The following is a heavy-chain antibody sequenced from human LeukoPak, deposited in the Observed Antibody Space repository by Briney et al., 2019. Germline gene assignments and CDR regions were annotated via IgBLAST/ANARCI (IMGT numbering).Heavy chain of an antibody. V-gene: IGHV1-2*02. J-gene: IGHJ6*03. CDR3: ARDGGWQLGEFSFGYYYYMDV. CDR1: GYTFTGYY. CDR2: INPNSGGT. D-gene: IGHD6-13*01. Sequence: GASVKVSCKASGYTFTGYYMHWVRQAPGQGLEWMGWINPNSGGTYSAQKFQGRVTMTRDTSISTAYMELSRLRSDDTTVYYCARDGGWQLGEFSFGYYYYMDVWGKGTTVTVSS.